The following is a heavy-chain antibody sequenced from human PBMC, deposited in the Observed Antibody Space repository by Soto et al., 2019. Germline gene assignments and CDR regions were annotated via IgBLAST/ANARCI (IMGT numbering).Heavy chain of an antibody. CDR1: GFTVTSNG. J-gene: IGHJ4*02. Sequence: EVKLLESGGGLVQPGGSLRLSCGVSGFTVTSNGVSWVRQAPGKGLEWVSAISPNGQGIWYADSVKGRFTISSDISRNTVFLQIDSLRAEAPAVYYCSKDRTYPRDYFHYWDQGTLVTVYS. CDR3: SKDRTYPRDYFHY. D-gene: IGHD1-1*01. V-gene: IGHV3-23*01. CDR2: ISPNGQGI.